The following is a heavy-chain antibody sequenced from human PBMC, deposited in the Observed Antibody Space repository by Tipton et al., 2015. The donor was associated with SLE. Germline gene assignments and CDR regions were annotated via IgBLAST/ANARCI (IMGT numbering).Heavy chain of an antibody. J-gene: IGHJ2*01. D-gene: IGHD6-13*01. Sequence: LSCAVYGRSFIGSYWTWIRQPPGKGLEWIGDIDHSGVTHYNPSLKSRVTISRDTSGNQFSLNLSSVTASDAAVYFCTRAEFSSNWYMYWHFDLWGRGTLVTVSS. CDR1: GRSFIGSY. V-gene: IGHV4-34*01. CDR2: IDHSGVT. CDR3: TRAEFSSNWYMYWHFDL.